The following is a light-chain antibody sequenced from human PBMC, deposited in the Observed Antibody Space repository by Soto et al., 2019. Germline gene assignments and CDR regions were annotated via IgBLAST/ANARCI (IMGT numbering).Light chain of an antibody. Sequence: QSALTQPRSVSGSPGQSVTISCTGTSSDVGNYNYVSWYQQHPGKAPKVMIYDVNKWPSGVPDRFSGSKSGNTASLTISGLQAEDEADDYCCSYAGSYTWVFGGGTQLTVL. J-gene: IGLJ3*02. CDR3: CSYAGSYTWV. CDR1: SSDVGNYNY. V-gene: IGLV2-11*01. CDR2: DVN.